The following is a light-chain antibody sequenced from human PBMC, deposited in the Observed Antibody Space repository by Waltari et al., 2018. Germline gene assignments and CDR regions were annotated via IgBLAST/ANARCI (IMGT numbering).Light chain of an antibody. CDR2: DAS. J-gene: IGKJ2*01. Sequence: EIVLTQSPATLSLSPGERATLSCRASQTVRSYLAWYQQKPGQAPRLLIFDASSRAPGIPAKVSGSGSGTDFTLTVSNLEPEDFAVYYCQQRSNWPYTFGQGTRVEIK. V-gene: IGKV3-11*01. CDR1: QTVRSY. CDR3: QQRSNWPYT.